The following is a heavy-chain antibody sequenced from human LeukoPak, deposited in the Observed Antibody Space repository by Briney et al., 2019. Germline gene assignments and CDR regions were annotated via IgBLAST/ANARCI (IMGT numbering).Heavy chain of an antibody. Sequence: SQTLSPTCTVSGGSISSGDYYWSWIRQPPGKGLEWIGYIYYSGSTYYNPSLKSRVTISVDTSKNQFSLKLSSVTAADTAVYYCARASSIVVVVAHAFDIWGQGTMVTVSS. D-gene: IGHD2-15*01. V-gene: IGHV4-30-4*08. J-gene: IGHJ3*02. CDR2: IYYSGST. CDR1: GGSISSGDYY. CDR3: ARASSIVVVVAHAFDI.